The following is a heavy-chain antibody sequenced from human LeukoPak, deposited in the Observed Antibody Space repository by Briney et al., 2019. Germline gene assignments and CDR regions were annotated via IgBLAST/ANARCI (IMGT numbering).Heavy chain of an antibody. CDR3: AKPIVVVPAVIAHDAFDI. CDR2: IRYDGSNK. CDR1: GFTFSSYG. Sequence: PGGSLRLSCAASGFTFSSYGMHWVRQAPGKGLEWVAFIRYDGSNKYYADSVKGRFTISRDNSKNTLYLQMNSLRAEDTAVYYCAKPIVVVPAVIAHDAFDIWGQGTMVTVSS. D-gene: IGHD2-2*01. V-gene: IGHV3-30*02. J-gene: IGHJ3*02.